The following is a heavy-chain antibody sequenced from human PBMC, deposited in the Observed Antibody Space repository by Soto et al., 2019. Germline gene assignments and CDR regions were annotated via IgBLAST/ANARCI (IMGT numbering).Heavy chain of an antibody. CDR1: GYSFTSYW. D-gene: IGHD2-2*01. V-gene: IGHV5-51*01. CDR2: IFPGDSKT. CDR3: ARMGSSSFNRFAP. J-gene: IGHJ5*02. Sequence: ESLKISCQASGYSFTSYWIGWVRQMPGKGLEFMGIIFPGDSKTLYSPSFEGQVTISADKSINTAYLQWSSLKASDTAMYFCARMGSSSFNRFAPWGQGTLVTVYS.